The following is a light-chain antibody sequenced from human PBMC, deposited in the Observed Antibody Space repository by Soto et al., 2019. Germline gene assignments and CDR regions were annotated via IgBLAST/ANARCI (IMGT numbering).Light chain of an antibody. CDR3: QQANSFPPWT. J-gene: IGKJ1*01. V-gene: IGKV1-9*01. CDR1: QDISNF. Sequence: DIQLTQSPSFLSASVGDRVTITCRASQDISNFLAWFQQKPGRAPKLLIYAVFTLQSGVPSRFSGSGSGTDFTLTISSLQPEDFATYYCQQANSFPPWTFGQGTKVDIK. CDR2: AVF.